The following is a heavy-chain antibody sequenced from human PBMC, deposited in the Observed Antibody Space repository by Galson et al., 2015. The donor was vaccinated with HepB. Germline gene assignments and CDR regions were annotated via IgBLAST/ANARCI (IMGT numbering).Heavy chain of an antibody. CDR2: IKQDGSEK. J-gene: IGHJ1*01. V-gene: IGHV3-7*01. Sequence: LRLSCAASGFTFSSYWMSWVRQAPGKGLEWVANIKQDGSEKYYVDSVMGRFTISRDNAKNSLYLQMNSLRAEYTAVYYCARVFSSSSWSDWGQGTLVTVSS. CDR3: ARVFSSSSWSD. CDR1: GFTFSSYW. D-gene: IGHD6-13*01.